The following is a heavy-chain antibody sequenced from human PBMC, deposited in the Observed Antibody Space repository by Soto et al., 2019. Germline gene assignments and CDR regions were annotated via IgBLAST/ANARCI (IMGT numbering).Heavy chain of an antibody. Sequence: GGTLRLSCAASGFTFSSYGMHWVRQAPGKGLEWVAVIWYDGSNKYYADSVKGRFTISRDNSKNTLYLQMNSLRAEDTAVYFCAREDQCLDAAFDICAQGTMVTVSS. CDR3: AREDQCLDAAFDI. J-gene: IGHJ3*02. CDR1: GFTFSSYG. D-gene: IGHD6-19*01. CDR2: IWYDGSNK. V-gene: IGHV3-33*01.